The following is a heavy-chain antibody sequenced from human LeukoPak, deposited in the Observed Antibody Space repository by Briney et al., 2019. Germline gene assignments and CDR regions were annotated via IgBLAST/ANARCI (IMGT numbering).Heavy chain of an antibody. J-gene: IGHJ4*02. Sequence: HSGGSLRLSCAASGFTVSNYHINWVRQAPGWGLEWVAAIIHTGVETYYADSVKGRFTLSRDNSESMVHLQMNSLRVDDTAVYYCVRDPFDSSGHDQGAYWGQGALVTVSS. V-gene: IGHV3-23*01. CDR3: VRDPFDSSGHDQGAY. D-gene: IGHD3-22*01. CDR1: GFTVSNYH. CDR2: IIHTGVET.